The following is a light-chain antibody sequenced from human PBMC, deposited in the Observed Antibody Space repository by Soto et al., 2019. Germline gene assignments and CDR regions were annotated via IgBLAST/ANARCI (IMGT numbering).Light chain of an antibody. CDR2: EVS. CDR1: GSDVGGYNY. J-gene: IGLJ3*02. V-gene: IGLV2-8*01. CDR3: SSYAGSNNLV. Sequence: QSALTQPASVSGSPGQSITISCTGTGSDVGGYNYVSWYQQHPGKAPKLMIYEVSRRPFGVPDRFSGSKSGNTASLTVSGLQAEDEADYYCSSYAGSNNLVFGGGTKLTVL.